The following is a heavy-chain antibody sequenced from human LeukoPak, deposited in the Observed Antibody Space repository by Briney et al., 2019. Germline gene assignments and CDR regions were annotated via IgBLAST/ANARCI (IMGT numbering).Heavy chain of an antibody. J-gene: IGHJ4*02. D-gene: IGHD4-23*01. CDR2: IIPILGIA. CDR1: GGTFSSYA. Sequence: SVKVSCKASGGTFSSYAISWVRQAPGQGLEWMGRIIPILGIANYAQKFQGRVTITADKSTSTAYMELSSLRSEDTAVYYCARVATTVVTSFDYWGQGTLVAVSS. V-gene: IGHV1-69*04. CDR3: ARVATTVVTSFDY.